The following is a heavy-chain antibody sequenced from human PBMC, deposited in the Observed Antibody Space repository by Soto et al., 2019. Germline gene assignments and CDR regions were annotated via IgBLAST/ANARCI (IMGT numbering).Heavy chain of an antibody. Sequence: GAPVKVSCKTSGYFFTSYYIHWVRQAPGQGLEWMGWINPNNGGTNSAQKFQGRVTMTSDTSINTAYMEITSLRSDDTALYYCAREVTYGGRSFSLGLWGQGTLVTV. CDR1: GYFFTSYY. V-gene: IGHV1-2*02. CDR2: INPNNGGT. CDR3: AREVTYGGRSFSLGL. D-gene: IGHD3-10*01. J-gene: IGHJ4*02.